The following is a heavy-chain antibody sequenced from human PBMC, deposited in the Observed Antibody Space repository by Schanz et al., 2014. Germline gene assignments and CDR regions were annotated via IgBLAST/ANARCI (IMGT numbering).Heavy chain of an antibody. CDR1: RSTFSSYT. J-gene: IGHJ6*03. D-gene: IGHD3-10*01. CDR3: ARVSMEFERGKSYYYYMDV. V-gene: IGHV1-69*09. Sequence: QVQLVQSGAEVKKPGSSVKVSCKASRSTFSSYTISWVRQARGQGLEWVGRFIPILDVGNYAQQFQGRVTMTRDTSTSTVYMELSSLTSEDTAVYYCARVSMEFERGKSYYYYMDVWGRGTTVTVSS. CDR2: FIPILDVG.